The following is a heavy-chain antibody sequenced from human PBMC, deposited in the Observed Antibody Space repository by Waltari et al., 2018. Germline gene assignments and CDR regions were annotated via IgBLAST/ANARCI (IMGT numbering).Heavy chain of an antibody. Sequence: QVQLVQSGPEVTKPGASVKVSCQASGSSFTASHLHWVRQTPGQGLEWLGWINPKNGDTGYAQNFLGRVTMTRDTSINTVYMDLSGLRSDDTAVFYCARDPGPIVGAPDYWGQGTLVTVSS. CDR1: GSSFTASH. D-gene: IGHD1-26*01. J-gene: IGHJ4*02. CDR2: INPKNGDT. V-gene: IGHV1-2*02. CDR3: ARDPGPIVGAPDY.